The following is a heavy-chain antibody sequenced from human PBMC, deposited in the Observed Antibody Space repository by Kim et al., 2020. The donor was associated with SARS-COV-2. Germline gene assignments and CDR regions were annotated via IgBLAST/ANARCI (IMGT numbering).Heavy chain of an antibody. CDR2: IYYSGST. CDR1: GGSVSSGSYY. CDR3: AREDVRHYYDSSGYYVGPIGMDV. J-gene: IGHJ6*02. Sequence: SETLSLTCTVSGGSVSSGSYYWSWIRQPPGKGLEWIGYIYYSGSTNYNPSLKSRVTISVDTSKNQFSLKLSSVTAADTAVYYCAREDVRHYYDSSGYYVGPIGMDVWGQGTTVTVSS. V-gene: IGHV4-61*01. D-gene: IGHD3-22*01.